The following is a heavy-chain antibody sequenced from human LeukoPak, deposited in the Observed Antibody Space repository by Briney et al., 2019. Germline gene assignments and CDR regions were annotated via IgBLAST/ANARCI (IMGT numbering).Heavy chain of an antibody. CDR2: INHSGST. D-gene: IGHD6-19*01. Sequence: PSETLSLTCTVSGGSISSYYWSWIRQPPGKGLEWIGEINHSGSTNYNPSLKSRVTISVDTSKNQFSLKLSSVTAADTAVYYCARFNATYSSGWAFDYWGQGTLVTVSS. V-gene: IGHV4-34*01. CDR3: ARFNATYSSGWAFDY. CDR1: GGSISSYY. J-gene: IGHJ4*02.